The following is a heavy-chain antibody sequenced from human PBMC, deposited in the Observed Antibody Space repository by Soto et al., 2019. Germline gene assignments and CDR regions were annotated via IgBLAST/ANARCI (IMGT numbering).Heavy chain of an antibody. CDR2: ISGSGDST. CDR3: APDSSGRFPTGFDP. J-gene: IGHJ5*02. V-gene: IGHV3-23*01. CDR1: GFTFSSYA. D-gene: IGHD3-22*01. Sequence: EVQLLESGGSLVQPGESLRLSCAGSGFTFSSYAIGWVRQAPGKGLEWVSSISGSGDSTYYADSVKGRFTISRDNSKNTLYLQMNSLRAEDTAVYYCAPDSSGRFPTGFDPWGQGTLVTVSS.